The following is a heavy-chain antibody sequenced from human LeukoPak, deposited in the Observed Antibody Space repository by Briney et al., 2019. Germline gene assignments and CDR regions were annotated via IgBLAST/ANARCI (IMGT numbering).Heavy chain of an antibody. D-gene: IGHD3-10*01. CDR1: GFTFSRFW. CDR3: ARSPVTESNSWSLDD. CDR2: IKQDGSEK. Sequence: GGSLRLSCAASGFTFSRFWMSWVRQAPGKGLEWVANIKQDGSEKYYVDSVKGRFTISRDNAKNSLYLQMNSLRAEDTAVYYCARSPVTESNSWSLDDWGQGTLVTVSS. V-gene: IGHV3-7*05. J-gene: IGHJ4*02.